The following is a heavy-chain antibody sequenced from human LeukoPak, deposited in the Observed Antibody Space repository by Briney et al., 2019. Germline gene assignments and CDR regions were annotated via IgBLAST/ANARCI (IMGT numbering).Heavy chain of an antibody. J-gene: IGHJ4*02. CDR1: GGSISSYY. CDR3: AREGTTGWAF. D-gene: IGHD1-1*01. Sequence: SETLSLTCTVSGGSISSYYWSWIRQPPGKGLEWIGYIYYSGNTKYNPSFNSRVTMSVDTSKNQFSLKLTSVTAADTAVYFYAREGTTGWAFWGQGTLVTASS. V-gene: IGHV4-59*01. CDR2: IYYSGNT.